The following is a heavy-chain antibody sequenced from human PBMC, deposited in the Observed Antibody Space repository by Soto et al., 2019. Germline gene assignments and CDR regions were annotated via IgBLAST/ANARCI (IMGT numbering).Heavy chain of an antibody. CDR2: IYYIGKT. V-gene: IGHV4-39*07. J-gene: IGHJ5*02. Sequence: PSETLSLTFTVSGGSINSSTYYWGWIRQSPGKGLDLIGNIYYIGKTYYSPSLKSRVSISVDTSRNQFSLGLSSVTAADTAIYYCGRAWGIGLATPGPWGQGILVTVSS. CDR1: GGSINSSTYY. D-gene: IGHD6-19*01. CDR3: GRAWGIGLATPGP.